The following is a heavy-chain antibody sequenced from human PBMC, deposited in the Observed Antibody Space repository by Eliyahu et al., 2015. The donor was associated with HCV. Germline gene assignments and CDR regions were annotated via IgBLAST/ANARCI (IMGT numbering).Heavy chain of an antibody. D-gene: IGHD7-27*01. CDR3: ARVTNWGYFYYGMDV. Sequence: QVQLVQSGAEVKKPGASVKVSCKASGYTFTSYDFNWVRQATGQGLEWMGWMNPNSGNTGYAQKFQGRVIMTRNTSISTVYMELSSLRSDDTAVYYCARVTNWGYFYYGMDVWGQGTTVTVSS. V-gene: IGHV1-8*01. CDR1: GYTFTSYD. CDR2: MNPNSGNT. J-gene: IGHJ6*02.